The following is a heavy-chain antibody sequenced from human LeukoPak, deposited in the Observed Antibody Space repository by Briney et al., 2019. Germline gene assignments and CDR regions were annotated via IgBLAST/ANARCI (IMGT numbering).Heavy chain of an antibody. CDR3: ARAYDFWSGYAALYYFDY. CDR1: GYTFTSYD. J-gene: IGHJ4*02. Sequence: VSVKVSCKASGYTFTSYDINWVRQATGQGLEWMGWMNPNSGNTGYAQKFQGRVTITRNTSISTACMELGSLRSEDTAVYYCARAYDFWSGYAALYYFDYWGQGTLVTVSS. V-gene: IGHV1-8*03. D-gene: IGHD3-3*01. CDR2: MNPNSGNT.